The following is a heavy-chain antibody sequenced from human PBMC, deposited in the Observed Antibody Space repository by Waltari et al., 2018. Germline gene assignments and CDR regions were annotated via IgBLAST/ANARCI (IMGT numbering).Heavy chain of an antibody. J-gene: IGHJ6*02. CDR2: IGNDETSI. Sequence: EERLLESGGGLVQPGDSLRLSCAGSGFRFSNYWLNWVRQAPGQGLVCVARIGNDETSISYADSVKGRLTISRDNAKNTVYLQMKRLRVEDTAVYYCARLAPRTYRSPVPGRHYYYGMDVWGQGTTVTVSS. V-gene: IGHV3-74*01. CDR3: ARLAPRTYRSPVPGRHYYYGMDV. D-gene: IGHD3-10*01. CDR1: GFRFSNYW.